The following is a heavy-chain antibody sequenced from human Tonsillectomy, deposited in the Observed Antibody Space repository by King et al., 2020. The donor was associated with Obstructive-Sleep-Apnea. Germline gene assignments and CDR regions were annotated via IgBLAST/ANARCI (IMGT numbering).Heavy chain of an antibody. CDR2: INPNSGGT. V-gene: IGHV1-2*02. D-gene: IGHD2-2*01. CDR3: ARDLGYCSSTSCYNWFDP. Sequence: LVQSGAEVKKPGASVKVSCKASGYTFTGYYMHWVRQAPGQGLEWMGWINPNSGGTNYAQKFQGRVTMTRDTSISTAYMELSRLRSDDTAVYYCARDLGYCSSTSCYNWFDPWGQGTLVTVSS. J-gene: IGHJ5*02. CDR1: GYTFTGYY.